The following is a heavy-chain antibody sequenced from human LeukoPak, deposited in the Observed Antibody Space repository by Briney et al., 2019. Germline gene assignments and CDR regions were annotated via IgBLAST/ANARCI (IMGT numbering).Heavy chain of an antibody. V-gene: IGHV3-21*01. J-gene: IGHJ4*02. CDR1: GFTFSSYS. D-gene: IGHD3-3*01. Sequence: PGGSLRLSRAASGFTFSSYSMNWVRQAPGKGLEWVSSISSSSSYIYYADSVKGRFTISRDNDKNSLYLQMNSLRAEDTAVYYCARDQMRPNYDFWSGPWGRAYYFDYWGQGTLVTVSS. CDR3: ARDQMRPNYDFWSGPWGRAYYFDY. CDR2: ISSSSSYI.